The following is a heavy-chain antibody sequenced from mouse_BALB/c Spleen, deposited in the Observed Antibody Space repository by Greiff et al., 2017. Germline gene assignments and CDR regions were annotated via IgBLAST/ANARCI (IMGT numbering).Heavy chain of an antibody. V-gene: IGHV5-6-4*01. D-gene: IGHD1-1*01. CDR1: GFTFSSYT. J-gene: IGHJ2*01. CDR3: TRAAITTDYFDY. Sequence: EVKLVESGGGLVKPGGSLKLSCAASGFTFSSYTMSWVRQTPEKRLEWVATISSGGSYTYYPDSVKGRFTISRDNAKNTLYLQMSSLKSEDTAMYYCTRAAITTDYFDYWGQGTTLTVSS. CDR2: ISSGGSYT.